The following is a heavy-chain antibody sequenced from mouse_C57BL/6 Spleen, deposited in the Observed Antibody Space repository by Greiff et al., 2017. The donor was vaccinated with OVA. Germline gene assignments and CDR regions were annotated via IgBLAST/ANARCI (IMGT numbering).Heavy chain of an antibody. Sequence: QVQLQQPGAELVMPGASVKLSCKASGYTFTSYWMHWVKQRPGQGLEWIGEIDPSDSYTNYNQKFKGKSTLTVDKSSSTAYMQLSSLTSEDSAVYDCARRHYYGSSFDYWGQGTTLTVSS. CDR2: IDPSDSYT. J-gene: IGHJ2*01. CDR3: ARRHYYGSSFDY. V-gene: IGHV1-69*01. D-gene: IGHD1-1*01. CDR1: GYTFTSYW.